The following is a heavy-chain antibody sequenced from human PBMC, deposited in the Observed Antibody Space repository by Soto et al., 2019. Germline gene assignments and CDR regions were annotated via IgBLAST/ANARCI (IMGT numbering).Heavy chain of an antibody. D-gene: IGHD1-26*01. Sequence: QEQLVESGGDVVQPGRSLTLSCAASGFTFSANAMHWVRQAPGKGLEWVAVIAYDGTIKIYRDSVKDRFTISRDDSKSTLYLQMNSLRPEDTAVYYCARDKIKGAPDYLDSWGQGTLVTVSS. CDR1: GFTFSANA. CDR3: ARDKIKGAPDYLDS. CDR2: IAYDGTIK. V-gene: IGHV3-30-3*01. J-gene: IGHJ4*02.